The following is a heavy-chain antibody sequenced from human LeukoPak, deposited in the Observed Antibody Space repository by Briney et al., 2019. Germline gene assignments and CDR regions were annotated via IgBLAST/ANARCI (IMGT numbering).Heavy chain of an antibody. Sequence: RASVKVSCKASGYTFTSYGTSWVRQAPGQGLEWMGWISAYNGNTNYAQKFQGRVTMTTDTSTSTAYMELRSLRSDDTAVYYCARVGVGYFDSSGYYRPDAFDIWGQGTMVTVSS. D-gene: IGHD3-22*01. V-gene: IGHV1-18*01. J-gene: IGHJ3*02. CDR1: GYTFTSYG. CDR3: ARVGVGYFDSSGYYRPDAFDI. CDR2: ISAYNGNT.